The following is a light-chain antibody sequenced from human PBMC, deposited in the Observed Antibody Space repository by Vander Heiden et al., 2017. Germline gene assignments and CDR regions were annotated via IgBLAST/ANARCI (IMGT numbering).Light chain of an antibody. CDR2: DAS. V-gene: IGKV1-39*01. CDR1: QSISSY. J-gene: IGKJ1*01. Sequence: DIQMPQSPSSLSASVGDRVTITCRASQSISSYLNWYQHKPGKAPKVLIYDASSLQSGVPSRFSGSGSGTDFTLTIDSLQPEDFATYYCQQSYSTPRTFGQGTKVEIK. CDR3: QQSYSTPRT.